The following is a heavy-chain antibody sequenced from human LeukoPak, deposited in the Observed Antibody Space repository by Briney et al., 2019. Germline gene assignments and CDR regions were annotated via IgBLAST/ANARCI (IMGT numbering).Heavy chain of an antibody. CDR1: GFTFSSYS. CDR3: ARAPGYCSGGSCYSLS. CDR2: ISSSSSYI. Sequence: GGSLRLSCAASGFTFSSYSMNWVRQAPGKGLEWVSSISSSSSYIYYADSVKGRFTISRDNAKNSLYLQMNSLRAEDTAVYYCARAPGYCSGGSCYSLSWGQGTLVTVSS. V-gene: IGHV3-21*01. J-gene: IGHJ4*02. D-gene: IGHD2-15*01.